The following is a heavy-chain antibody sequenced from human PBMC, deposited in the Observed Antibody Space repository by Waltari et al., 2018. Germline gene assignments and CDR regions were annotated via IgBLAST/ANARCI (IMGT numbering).Heavy chain of an antibody. J-gene: IGHJ6*02. CDR2: INHSGST. V-gene: IGHV4-34*01. CDR1: GGSFSGYY. Sequence: QVQLQQWGAGLLKPSETLSLTCAVYGGSFSGYYWRWIRQPPGKGLEWIGEINHSGSTNCNPSLKSRVTISVDTSKNQCSLKLSSVTAADTAVDYWARLRLVRGVIIRARYGMDVWGQGTTVTVSS. D-gene: IGHD3-10*01. CDR3: ARLRLVRGVIIRARYGMDV.